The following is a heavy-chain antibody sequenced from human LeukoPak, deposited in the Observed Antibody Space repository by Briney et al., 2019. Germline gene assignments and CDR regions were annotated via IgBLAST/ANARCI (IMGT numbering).Heavy chain of an antibody. CDR2: INPSGGGT. D-gene: IGHD3-10*01. J-gene: IGHJ4*02. CDR1: GYTFTIYY. V-gene: IGHV1-46*01. Sequence: ASVRVSCKASGYTFTIYYMHWVRQAPGQGGEWMGIINPSGGGTRYTQKFQDRVTMTRDTSTSTVYMELSSLRSEDTAVYYCARGPKYYLHDYWGQGALVTVSS. CDR3: ARGPKYYLHDY.